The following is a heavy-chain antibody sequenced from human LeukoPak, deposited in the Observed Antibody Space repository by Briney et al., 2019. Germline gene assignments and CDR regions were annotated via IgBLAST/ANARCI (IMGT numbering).Heavy chain of an antibody. Sequence: GGSLRLSCAASGFTFSSYAMSWVRQAPGKGLEWVSSISSSSSYIYYADSVKGRFTISRDNAKNSLYLQMNSLRAEDTAVYYCARNERGPSYGNDQYYYGMDVWGQGTTVTVSS. J-gene: IGHJ6*02. CDR3: ARNERGPSYGNDQYYYGMDV. V-gene: IGHV3-21*01. CDR2: ISSSSSYI. D-gene: IGHD5-18*01. CDR1: GFTFSSYA.